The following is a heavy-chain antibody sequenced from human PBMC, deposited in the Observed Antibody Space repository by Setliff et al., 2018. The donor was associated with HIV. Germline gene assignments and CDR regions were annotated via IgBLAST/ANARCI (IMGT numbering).Heavy chain of an antibody. CDR2: INPSGGST. CDR3: ARDAFDFTAYYYSYMDV. Sequence: ASVKVSCKASGYTFTNYYIHWVRQAPGQGLEWMGIINPSGGSTTYAQKFQGRVTMTRDTSTSTVYMELSSLRSEDTAVYYCARDAFDFTAYYYSYMDVWGKGTTVTVSS. J-gene: IGHJ6*03. V-gene: IGHV1-46*01. CDR1: GYTFTNYY.